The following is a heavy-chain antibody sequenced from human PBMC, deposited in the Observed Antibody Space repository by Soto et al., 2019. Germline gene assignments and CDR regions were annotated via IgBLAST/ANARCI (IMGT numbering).Heavy chain of an antibody. J-gene: IGHJ4*02. CDR1: GFPIDKAW. CDR3: TTEDPSWLRGLEY. V-gene: IGHV3-15*02. Sequence: EVQLVESGGASVKPGGSLTLSCAVSGFPIDKAWMGWVRQRPGKGLEWVGRLKSVSDGGRAEYTAPVKDRFTISRDDSKNTLYLQMDSLKTEDTAVYYCTTEDPSWLRGLEYWGQGTLVTVSS. CDR2: LKSVSDGGRA. D-gene: IGHD5-12*01.